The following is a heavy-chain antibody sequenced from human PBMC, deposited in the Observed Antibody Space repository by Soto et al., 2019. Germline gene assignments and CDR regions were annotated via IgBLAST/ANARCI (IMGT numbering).Heavy chain of an antibody. J-gene: IGHJ6*02. Sequence: SETLSLTCTVSGGSIGGSNYFWGWIRQSPGTGLEWLGTIYSSGSTYYSPSLKSRITMSLDTSKNQFSLNLGSVTAEDTAVYYCARVRIVVVTTYPGDYYGMDVWGQGTTVTVSS. CDR2: IYSSGST. V-gene: IGHV4-39*01. CDR3: ARVRIVVVTTYPGDYYGMDV. D-gene: IGHD2-21*02. CDR1: GGSIGGSNYF.